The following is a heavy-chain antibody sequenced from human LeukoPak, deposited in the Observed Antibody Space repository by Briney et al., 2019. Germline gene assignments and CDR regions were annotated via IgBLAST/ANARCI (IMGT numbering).Heavy chain of an antibody. D-gene: IGHD3-10*01. CDR2: ISGSGGST. J-gene: IGHJ5*02. Sequence: GGSLRLSCAASGFTFSSYAMSWVRPAPGKGLEWVSAISGSGGSTYYADSGKVRFTISRDNSKNTLYLQMNSLRAEDTAVYYCAKDVMVRGFNWFDPWGQGTLVTVSS. CDR1: GFTFSSYA. V-gene: IGHV3-23*01. CDR3: AKDVMVRGFNWFDP.